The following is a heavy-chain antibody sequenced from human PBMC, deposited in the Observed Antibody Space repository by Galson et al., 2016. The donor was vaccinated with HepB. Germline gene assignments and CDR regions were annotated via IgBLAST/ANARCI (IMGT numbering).Heavy chain of an antibody. J-gene: IGHJ6*03. V-gene: IGHV3-74*01. Sequence: SLRLSCAASGFTFNSHWMHWVRQTPTTGLVWVSRIKSDGRSTTYADFVKGRFTISRDNAKNTLHLQMNSLRAEDTAVYYCARHGSNSYYYMDVWGKGTTVTVSS. CDR3: ARHGSNSYYYMDV. CDR2: IKSDGRST. D-gene: IGHD4-11*01. CDR1: GFTFNSHW.